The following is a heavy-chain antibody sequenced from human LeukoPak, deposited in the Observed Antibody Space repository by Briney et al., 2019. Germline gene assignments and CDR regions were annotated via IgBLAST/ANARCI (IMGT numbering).Heavy chain of an antibody. J-gene: IGHJ3*01. CDR1: GFTFSSCS. D-gene: IGHD7-27*01. CDR3: GRDGFMGT. CDR2: ISSSSSYI. V-gene: IGHV3-21*01. Sequence: PGGSLRLSCAASGFTFSSCSINWVRQAPGKGLEWVSSISSSSSYIDYADSVKGRFTISRDNAKNSLYLQMNSLRAEDTAVYYCGRDGFMGTWGQGTMVTVSS.